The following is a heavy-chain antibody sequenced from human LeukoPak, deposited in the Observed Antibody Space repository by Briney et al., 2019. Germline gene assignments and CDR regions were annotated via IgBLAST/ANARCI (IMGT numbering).Heavy chain of an antibody. CDR2: VNPNSGGT. J-gene: IGHJ5*02. CDR1: GYTFTGYL. Sequence: ASVKVSCKASGYTFTGYLMHWVRQAPGQGLEWVGWVNPNSGGTNYAQKFQGRVTMTSDTSISIAYMELSRLRSDDTAVYYCARGPYSENWFDPWGQGTLVTVSS. D-gene: IGHD1-26*01. CDR3: ARGPYSENWFDP. V-gene: IGHV1-2*02.